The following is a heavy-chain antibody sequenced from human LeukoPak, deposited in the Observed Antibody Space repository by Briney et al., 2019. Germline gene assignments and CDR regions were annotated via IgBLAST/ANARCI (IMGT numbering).Heavy chain of an antibody. D-gene: IGHD3-3*01. J-gene: IGHJ4*02. CDR3: ARHERGHFG. V-gene: IGHV3-21*01. CDR1: RFTFSSYC. CDR2: ISSSSSYI. Sequence: GGSLTLSWVASRFTFSSYCMKWVRQVQGEWREWVSSISSSSSYIYYAGSVKGRFTISRDNAKNSLYLQMNSLRAEDTAVYYCARHERGHFGWGQGTLVTVSS.